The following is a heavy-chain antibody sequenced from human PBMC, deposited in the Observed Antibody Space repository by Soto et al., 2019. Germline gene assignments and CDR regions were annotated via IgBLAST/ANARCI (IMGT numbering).Heavy chain of an antibody. CDR2: ISYDGSNK. Sequence: QVQLVESGGGVVQPGRSLRLSCAASGFTFSSYGMHWVRQAPGKGLEWVAVISYDGSNKYYADSVKGRFTISRDNSKNTLYLQMNSLRAEDTALYYCAKVPGGVGATGIDYWGQGTLVTVSS. CDR3: AKVPGGVGATGIDY. CDR1: GFTFSSYG. V-gene: IGHV3-30*18. J-gene: IGHJ4*02. D-gene: IGHD1-26*01.